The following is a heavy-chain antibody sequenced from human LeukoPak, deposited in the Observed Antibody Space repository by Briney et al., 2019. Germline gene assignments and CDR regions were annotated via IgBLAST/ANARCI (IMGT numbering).Heavy chain of an antibody. Sequence: SETLSLTCTVSGHSISSDYYWGWIRQPPGKGLEWIGSLYHTGSTYNNPSLRSRVTISVDTSKNQFSLKVSSVTAADTAVYYCARLKGDILTGYYIWFDPWGQGTLVTVSS. J-gene: IGHJ5*02. CDR1: GHSISSDYY. V-gene: IGHV4-38-2*02. CDR3: ARLKGDILTGYYIWFDP. CDR2: LYHTGST. D-gene: IGHD3-9*01.